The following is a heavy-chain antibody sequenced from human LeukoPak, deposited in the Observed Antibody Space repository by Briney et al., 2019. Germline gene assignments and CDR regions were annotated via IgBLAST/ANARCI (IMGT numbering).Heavy chain of an antibody. J-gene: IGHJ4*02. CDR3: ATSRYSGYGDN. Sequence: PGGSLRLSCAASGFTFSSYWMHWVRQGPGKGLVWVSRISRDGSSTDYADSVKGRFTISRDNAKNTLYLQVNSLRAEDTAVYYCATSRYSGYGDNWGQGALVTVSS. D-gene: IGHD5-12*01. CDR2: ISRDGSST. V-gene: IGHV3-74*01. CDR1: GFTFSSYW.